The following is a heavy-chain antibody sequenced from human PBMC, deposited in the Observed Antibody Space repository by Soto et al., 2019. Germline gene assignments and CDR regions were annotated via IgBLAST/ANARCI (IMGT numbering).Heavy chain of an antibody. CDR3: AKRRGAGGHFDY. J-gene: IGHJ4*02. Sequence: ESGGGLVQPEGSLRLSCAASGFTFSSYAMGWVRQGPGKGLEWVAVVSIGGSTHYADSVRDRFTISRDNSKNTLSLQMNSLTAEDTAVYFCAKRRGAGGHFDYWGQGALVTVSS. CDR1: GFTFSSYA. CDR2: VSIGGST. V-gene: IGHV3-23*01. D-gene: IGHD2-15*01.